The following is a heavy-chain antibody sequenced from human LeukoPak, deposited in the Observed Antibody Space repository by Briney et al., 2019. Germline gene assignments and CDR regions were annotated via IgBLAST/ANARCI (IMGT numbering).Heavy chain of an antibody. CDR3: ARERIVGATCFDY. Sequence: ASVKVSCKASGYTFTSYYMHWMRQAPGQGLEWMGIINPSGGSTSYAQKFQGRVTMTRDMSTSTVYMELSSLRSEDTAVYYCARERIVGATCFDYWGQGTLVTVSS. V-gene: IGHV1-46*01. CDR2: INPSGGST. CDR1: GYTFTSYY. J-gene: IGHJ4*02. D-gene: IGHD1-26*01.